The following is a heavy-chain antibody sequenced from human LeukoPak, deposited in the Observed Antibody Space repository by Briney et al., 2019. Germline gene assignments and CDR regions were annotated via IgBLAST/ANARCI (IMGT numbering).Heavy chain of an antibody. CDR2: IWYDGSSK. J-gene: IGHJ4*02. Sequence: GGSLRLSCAASGFTFSSYAMHWVRQAPGKGLQWVAVIWYDGSSKYCADSVKGRFTISRDNSKNTLYLQMNSLRADDTAVYYCARDPPTRQYTNSFSLDYWGQGTLVTVSS. D-gene: IGHD6-13*01. V-gene: IGHV3-33*01. CDR3: ARDPPTRQYTNSFSLDY. CDR1: GFTFSSYA.